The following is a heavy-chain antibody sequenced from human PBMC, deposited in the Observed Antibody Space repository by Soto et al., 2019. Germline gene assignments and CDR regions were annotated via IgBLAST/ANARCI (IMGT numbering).Heavy chain of an antibody. V-gene: IGHV3-30*18. CDR2: ISYDGSNK. D-gene: IGHD1-26*01. Sequence: GGSLRLFCAASGFTFSSYGMHWVRQAPGKGLEWVAVISYDGSNKYYADSVKGRFTISRDNSKNTLYLQMNSLRAEDTAVYYCAKCGSGSYYASVPDYWGQGTLVTVSS. CDR3: AKCGSGSYYASVPDY. J-gene: IGHJ4*02. CDR1: GFTFSSYG.